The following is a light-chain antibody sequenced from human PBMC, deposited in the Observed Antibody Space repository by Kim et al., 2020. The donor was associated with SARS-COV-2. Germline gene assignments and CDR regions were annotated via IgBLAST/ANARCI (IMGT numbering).Light chain of an antibody. J-gene: IGLJ2*01. CDR2: GKN. CDR1: SLRSYY. V-gene: IGLV3-19*01. CDR3: NSRDSNDNVV. Sequence: VALGQTVRITCQGDSLRSYYATWYQQKPGQAPILVIYGKNNRPSGIPDRLSGSSSGNTASLTITWTQAGDEAYYYCNSRDSNDNVVFGGGTKRTVL.